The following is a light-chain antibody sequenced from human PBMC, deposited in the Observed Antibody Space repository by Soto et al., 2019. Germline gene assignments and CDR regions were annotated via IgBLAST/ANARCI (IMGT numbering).Light chain of an antibody. CDR1: QTVRNNY. CDR3: QRYGSSLT. J-gene: IGKJ1*01. Sequence: IVLTQSPGTLSLSPGETATLSCRASQTVRNNYLAWYQQKPGQAPRLLIYGASRRAAGIADRFSGSGSGTDFTLTISRLEPEDFAVYYCQRYGSSLTFGQGTKVDIK. CDR2: GAS. V-gene: IGKV3-20*01.